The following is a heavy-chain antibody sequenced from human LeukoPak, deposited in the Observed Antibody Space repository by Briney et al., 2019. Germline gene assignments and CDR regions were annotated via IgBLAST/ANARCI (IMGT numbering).Heavy chain of an antibody. Sequence: GESLKISCKGSGYSFTSYWIGWVRQMPGKGLEWMGIIYPGDSDTRYSPSFQGQVTISADKSISTAYLQWSSLKASDTAMYYCARRGAYYYDSSGYYFDYWGQRTLVTVSS. CDR2: IYPGDSDT. D-gene: IGHD3-22*01. CDR1: GYSFTSYW. J-gene: IGHJ4*02. V-gene: IGHV5-51*01. CDR3: ARRGAYYYDSSGYYFDY.